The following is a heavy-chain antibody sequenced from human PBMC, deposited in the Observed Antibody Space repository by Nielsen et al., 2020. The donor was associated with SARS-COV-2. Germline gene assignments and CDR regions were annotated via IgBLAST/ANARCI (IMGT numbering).Heavy chain of an antibody. D-gene: IGHD2-2*01. J-gene: IGHJ3*02. CDR1: GGSISSGGFY. Sequence: SETLSLTCTVSGGSISSGGFYWSWIRQHPGEGLEWIGTIYYSGSVSYNPSLRSRVTISVDTSKKHFSLKLTSVTAADTAVYFCARGDIAVVPAAMFRGDDAFDIWGQGTMVRVSS. V-gene: IGHV4-39*02. CDR3: ARGDIAVVPAAMFRGDDAFDI. CDR2: IYYSGSV.